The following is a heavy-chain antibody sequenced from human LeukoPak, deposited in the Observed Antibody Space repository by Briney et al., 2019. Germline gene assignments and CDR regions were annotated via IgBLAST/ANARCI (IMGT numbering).Heavy chain of an antibody. J-gene: IGHJ4*02. Sequence: GGSLRLSCAASGFTFSSYWMSWVRQAPGKGLEWVANIKQDGSEKYYVDSVKGRFTISRDNSKNTLYLQMNSLRAEDTAVYYCAKAGPNDFWSGYASLDYWGQGTLVTVSS. D-gene: IGHD3-3*01. CDR3: AKAGPNDFWSGYASLDY. CDR1: GFTFSSYW. V-gene: IGHV3-7*03. CDR2: IKQDGSEK.